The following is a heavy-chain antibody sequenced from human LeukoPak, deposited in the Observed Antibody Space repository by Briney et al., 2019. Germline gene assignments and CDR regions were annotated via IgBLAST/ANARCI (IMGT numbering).Heavy chain of an antibody. CDR1: GFTFSTYA. D-gene: IGHD5-18*01. CDR3: ATSGGYLTPTIDC. Sequence: GGSLRLSCAASGFTFSTYAMSWVRQAPGKGLEWVSAIRGSGGSTYYADSVKGRFTISRDNSKNTLYLQMNSLRAEDTAVYYCATSGGYLTPTIDCWGQGTLVTVSA. CDR2: IRGSGGST. J-gene: IGHJ4*02. V-gene: IGHV3-23*01.